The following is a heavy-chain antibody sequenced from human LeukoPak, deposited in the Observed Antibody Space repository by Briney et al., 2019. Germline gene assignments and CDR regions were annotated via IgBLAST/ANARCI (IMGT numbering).Heavy chain of an antibody. J-gene: IGHJ5*02. CDR1: VGFMSSSSYF. D-gene: IGHD2-15*01. V-gene: IGHV4-39*01. CDR2: MYYSGST. CDR3: ASQIRHCRGGSCDGGWFDP. Sequence: PSETLSLTCTVSVGFMSSSSYFCGWIRQPPGKGLEWIGSMYYSGSTYYNPSLKSRVTISVGTSKNQFSLKLSSVTAADTAVYYRASQIRHCRGGSCDGGWFDPWGQGTLVTVSS.